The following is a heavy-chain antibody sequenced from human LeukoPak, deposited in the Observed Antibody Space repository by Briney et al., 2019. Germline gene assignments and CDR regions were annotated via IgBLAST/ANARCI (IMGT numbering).Heavy chain of an antibody. D-gene: IGHD6-19*01. CDR2: IKQDGSEK. J-gene: IGHJ4*02. CDR1: GFTFSSYW. Sequence: GGSLRLSCAASGFTFSSYWVSWVRQAPGKGLEWVANIKQDGSEKYYVDSVKGRFTISRDNAKNSLYLQMNSLRAEDTAVYYCARDKYSSGCFDYWGQGTLVTVSS. CDR3: ARDKYSSGCFDY. V-gene: IGHV3-7*01.